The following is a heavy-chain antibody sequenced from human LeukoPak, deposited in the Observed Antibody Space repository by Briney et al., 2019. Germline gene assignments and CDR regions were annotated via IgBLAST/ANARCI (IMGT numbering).Heavy chain of an antibody. Sequence: GGSLRLSCAASGFTFSSYGMHWVRQAPGKGLEWVAFIRYDGSNKYYADSVKGRLTISRDNSKNTLYLQMNSLRAEDTAVYYCAKRGDTAMVRNWYFDLWGRGTLVTVSS. CDR3: AKRGDTAMVRNWYFDL. D-gene: IGHD5-18*01. CDR1: GFTFSSYG. CDR2: IRYDGSNK. J-gene: IGHJ2*01. V-gene: IGHV3-30*02.